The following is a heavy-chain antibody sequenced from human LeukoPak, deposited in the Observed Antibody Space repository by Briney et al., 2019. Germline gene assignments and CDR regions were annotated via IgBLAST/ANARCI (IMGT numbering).Heavy chain of an antibody. CDR1: GGSFSAYY. CDR2: INHGGRS. CDR3: ARGPLLDYDGGGHYYFDY. J-gene: IGHJ4*02. Sequence: SETLSLTCAVYGGSFSAYYWSWIRQSPGKGLEWVGEINHGGRSNYNPSLKSRVTISVDTSKNQFSLTLSSVTAADTAVYYCARGPLLDYDGGGHYYFDYWGQGTLVTVSS. D-gene: IGHD3-22*01. V-gene: IGHV4-34*01.